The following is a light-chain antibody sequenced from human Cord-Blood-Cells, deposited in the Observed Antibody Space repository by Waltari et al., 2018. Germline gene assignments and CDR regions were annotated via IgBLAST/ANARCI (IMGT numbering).Light chain of an antibody. CDR3: QAADSSGTYRWV. V-gene: IGLV3-25*03. Sequence: SYELTQPPSVSVSPGQTARITCSGDALPKQYAYWYQQKPGQAPVLLIYKDSERPSGTPERFSGSSSGTTVTLTISGVQAEDEADYYCQAADSSGTYRWVFGGGTKLTVL. CDR2: KDS. J-gene: IGLJ3*02. CDR1: ALPKQY.